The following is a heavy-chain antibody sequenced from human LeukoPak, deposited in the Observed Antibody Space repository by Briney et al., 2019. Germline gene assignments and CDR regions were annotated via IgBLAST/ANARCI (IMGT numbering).Heavy chain of an antibody. CDR2: ISGSGGST. Sequence: PGGSLRLSCAASGFTFSSYAMSWVRQAPGKGLEWVSAISGSGGSTYYADSVKGRFTISRDNSKNTLYLQMNSLRAEDTAVYYCARDRGSGSYRFDYWGQGTLVTVSS. CDR1: GFTFSSYA. V-gene: IGHV3-23*01. J-gene: IGHJ4*02. CDR3: ARDRGSGSYRFDY. D-gene: IGHD1-26*01.